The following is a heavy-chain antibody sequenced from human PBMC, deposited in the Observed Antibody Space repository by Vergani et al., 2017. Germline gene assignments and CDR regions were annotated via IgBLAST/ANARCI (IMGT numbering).Heavy chain of an antibody. Sequence: QEQLLQSGGGVVQPGGSLRLSCIGSGYTFGHFDMHWVRQAPGKGLAWVAFIRYDGSNPQYIDSVKGRFTISRDNSKDTLFLQMNGLRPEDTGTYFCAKKGGSLYYYGVDVWGQGTTITGS. CDR3: AKKGGSLYYYGVDV. J-gene: IGHJ6*02. CDR1: GYTFGHFD. V-gene: IGHV3-30*02. CDR2: IRYDGSNP. D-gene: IGHD1-26*01.